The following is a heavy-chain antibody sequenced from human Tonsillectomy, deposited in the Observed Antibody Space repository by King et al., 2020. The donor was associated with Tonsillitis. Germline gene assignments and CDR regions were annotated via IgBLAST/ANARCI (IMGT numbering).Heavy chain of an antibody. CDR1: GGSLSSGGYY. V-gene: IGHV4-31*03. CDR3: ARCSDYYDSSGWTIDAFDV. J-gene: IGHJ3*01. D-gene: IGHD3-22*01. CDR2: IYYSGST. Sequence: VQLQESGPGLVKPSQTLSLTCTVSGGSLSSGGYYWSWIRPHPGKGLEWSGYIYYSGSTYYNPSLKSRVTISVDTSKNQFSLKLSSVTAADTAVYYCARCSDYYDSSGWTIDAFDVWGEGTMVTVSS.